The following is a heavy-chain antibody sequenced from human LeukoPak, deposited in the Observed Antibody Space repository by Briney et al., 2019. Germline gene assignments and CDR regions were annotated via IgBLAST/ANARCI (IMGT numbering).Heavy chain of an antibody. CDR2: IDPSDSYT. CDR3: ARQSSIAAARN. V-gene: IGHV5-10-1*01. J-gene: IGHJ4*02. Sequence: GESLRISCKGSGYSFTSYWITWVRQMPGKGLEWMGRIDPSDSYTNYSPSFQGHVTISVDKSISPAYLQWSSLKASDTAMYYCARQSSIAAARNWSQGTLVTVSS. CDR1: GYSFTSYW. D-gene: IGHD6-25*01.